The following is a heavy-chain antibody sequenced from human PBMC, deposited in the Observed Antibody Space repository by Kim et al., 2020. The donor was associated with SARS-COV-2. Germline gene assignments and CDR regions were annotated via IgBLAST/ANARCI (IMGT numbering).Heavy chain of an antibody. CDR2: INPNSGGT. Sequence: ASVKVSCKASGYTFTGYYMHWVRQAPGQGLEWMGRINPNSGGTNYAQKFQGRVTMTRDTSISTAYMELSRLRSDDTAVYYCAGPGIAAAGVDYYYYGMDVGGQVTTVTVSS. CDR1: GYTFTGYY. V-gene: IGHV1-2*06. D-gene: IGHD6-13*01. J-gene: IGHJ6*02. CDR3: AGPGIAAAGVDYYYYGMDV.